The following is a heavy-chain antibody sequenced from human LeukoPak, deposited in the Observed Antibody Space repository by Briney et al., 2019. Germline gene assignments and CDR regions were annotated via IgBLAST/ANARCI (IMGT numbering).Heavy chain of an antibody. CDR1: GFTFSSYA. CDR3: AKENGASIMITFGNFDY. V-gene: IGHV3-23*01. CDR2: ISGSGGST. Sequence: GGSLRLSCAASGFTFSSYAMSWVRQAPGKGLEWVSAISGSGGSTYYADSVKGRFTISRDNSKNTLYLQMNSLRAEDTAVYYCAKENGASIMITFGNFDYWGQGTLVTVSS. J-gene: IGHJ4*02. D-gene: IGHD3-16*01.